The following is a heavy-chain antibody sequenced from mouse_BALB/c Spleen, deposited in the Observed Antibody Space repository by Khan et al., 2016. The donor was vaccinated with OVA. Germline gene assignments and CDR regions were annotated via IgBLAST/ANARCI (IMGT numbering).Heavy chain of an antibody. J-gene: IGHJ2*01. D-gene: IGHD1-1*01. CDR3: AGTPGYYGSNYFDY. Sequence: EVELVESGGGLVKPGGSLKFSCAASGFTFSNYGMSWVRQTPEKRLEWVATISSGGSYTYYPDSVKGRFTLSRDNANNTLYLKMSSLRSEDTAMYYCAGTPGYYGSNYFDYWGQGTTLTVSS. CDR2: ISSGGSYT. V-gene: IGHV5-9-3*01. CDR1: GFTFSNYG.